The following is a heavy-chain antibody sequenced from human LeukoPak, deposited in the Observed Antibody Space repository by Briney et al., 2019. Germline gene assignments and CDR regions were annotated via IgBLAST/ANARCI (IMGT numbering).Heavy chain of an antibody. CDR3: ARDQAVTTVNWFDP. CDR1: GFTFSSYG. CDR2: IWYDGSNK. D-gene: IGHD4-17*01. J-gene: IGHJ5*02. V-gene: IGHV3-33*01. Sequence: GGSLRLSWAASGFTFSSYGMHWVRQAPGKGLEWVAVIWYDGSNKYYADSVKGRFTISRDNSKNTLYLQMNSLRAEDTAVYYCARDQAVTTVNWFDPWGQGTLVTVSS.